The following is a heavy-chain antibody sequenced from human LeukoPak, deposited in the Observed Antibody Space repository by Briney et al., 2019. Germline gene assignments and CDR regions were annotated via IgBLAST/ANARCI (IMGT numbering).Heavy chain of an antibody. V-gene: IGHV3-74*01. CDR2: ITSDGSST. Sequence: GGSLRLSCAAAGFTFSSYWMHWVRQAPGKGLVWVSRITSDGSSTSYADSVKGRFTISRDNAKNTLYLQMNSLRAEDTAVYYCARDGGDDAFDIWGQGTMVTVSS. CDR3: ARDGGDDAFDI. J-gene: IGHJ3*02. CDR1: GFTFSSYW. D-gene: IGHD3-10*01.